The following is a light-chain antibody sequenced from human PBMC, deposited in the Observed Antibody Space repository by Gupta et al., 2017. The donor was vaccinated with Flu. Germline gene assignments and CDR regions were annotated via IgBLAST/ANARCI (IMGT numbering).Light chain of an antibody. Sequence: PPSLSASVGDRITITCRAGQRISKYLNWYQQKPGKAPRLLIYAASRVKSGVPSRFSGSGSGTDFSLTISRRQPEDFGTYYCRQTDTAPLTFGGGTKVEI. CDR2: AAS. CDR1: QRISKY. V-gene: IGKV1-39*01. CDR3: RQTDTAPLT. J-gene: IGKJ4*01.